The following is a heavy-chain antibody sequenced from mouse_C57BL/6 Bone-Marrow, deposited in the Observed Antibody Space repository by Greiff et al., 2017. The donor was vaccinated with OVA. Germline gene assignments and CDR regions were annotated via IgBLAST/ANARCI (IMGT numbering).Heavy chain of an antibody. D-gene: IGHD2-3*01. V-gene: IGHV7-1*01. J-gene: IGHJ2*01. CDR3: ARDAPDGYYFDY. CDR1: GFTFSDFY. CDR2: SRNKANDYTT. Sequence: EVKVVESGGGLVQSGRSLRLSCATSGFTFSDFYMEWVRQAPGKGLEWIAASRNKANDYTTEYSASVKGRFIVSRDTSQSILYLQMNALRAEDTAIYYCARDAPDGYYFDYWGQGTTLTVSS.